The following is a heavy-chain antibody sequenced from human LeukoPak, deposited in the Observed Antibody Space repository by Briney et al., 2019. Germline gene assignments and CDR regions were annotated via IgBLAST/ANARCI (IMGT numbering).Heavy chain of an antibody. CDR3: ARESIAAAGTFDY. V-gene: IGHV4-59*12. Sequence: SETLSLTCTVSGGSISSYYWSWIRQPPGKGLEWIGYIYYSGSTNYNPSLKSRVTISVDTSKNQFSLKLSSVTAADTAVYYCARESIAAAGTFDYWGQGTLVTVSS. CDR2: IYYSGST. D-gene: IGHD6-13*01. J-gene: IGHJ4*02. CDR1: GGSISSYY.